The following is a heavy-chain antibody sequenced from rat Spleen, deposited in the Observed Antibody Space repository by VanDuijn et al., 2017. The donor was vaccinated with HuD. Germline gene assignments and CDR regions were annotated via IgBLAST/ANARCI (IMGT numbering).Heavy chain of an antibody. Sequence: EVQLVESGGGLVQPGRSLKLSCAASGFTFSDYYMAWVRQAPKKGLEWVASINYDGRSTFYRDSVRARFTISRDNAQNTLYLQMNSPTSEDTATYYCTRGTYFRHWGQGVMVTVSS. D-gene: IGHD4-6*01. V-gene: IGHV5-22*01. J-gene: IGHJ2*01. CDR1: GFTFSDYY. CDR2: INYDGRST. CDR3: TRGTYFRH.